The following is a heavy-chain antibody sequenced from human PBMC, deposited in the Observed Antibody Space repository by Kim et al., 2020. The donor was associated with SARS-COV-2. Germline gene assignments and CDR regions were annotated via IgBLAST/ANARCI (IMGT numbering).Heavy chain of an antibody. CDR3: AKIPVGQLYFDY. Sequence: GGSLRLSCAASGFTFSSYGMHWVRQAPGKGLEWVAVISYDGSNKYYADSVKGRFTISRDNSKNTLYLQMNSLRAEDTAVYYCAKIPVGQLYFDYWGQGTLVTVSS. D-gene: IGHD5-18*01. CDR2: ISYDGSNK. CDR1: GFTFSSYG. J-gene: IGHJ4*02. V-gene: IGHV3-30*18.